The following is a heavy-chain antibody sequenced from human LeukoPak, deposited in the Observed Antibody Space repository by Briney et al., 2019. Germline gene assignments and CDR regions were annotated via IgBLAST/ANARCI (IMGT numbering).Heavy chain of an antibody. J-gene: IGHJ4*02. Sequence: PSETLSLTCTVSGGSISSGDYYWSWIRQPAGKGLEWIGRIYTSGSTNYNPSLKSRVTISVDTSKNQFSLKLSSVTAADTAVYYCARDDVGATGSFDYWGQGTLVTVSS. CDR3: ARDDVGATGSFDY. D-gene: IGHD1-26*01. V-gene: IGHV4-61*02. CDR1: GGSISSGDYY. CDR2: IYTSGST.